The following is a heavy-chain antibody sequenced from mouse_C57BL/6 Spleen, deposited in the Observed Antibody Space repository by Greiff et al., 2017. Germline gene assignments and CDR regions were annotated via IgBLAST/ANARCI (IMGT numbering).Heavy chain of an antibody. J-gene: IGHJ3*01. CDR3: AHFYYGSSRFAY. CDR2: IHPSDSDT. D-gene: IGHD1-1*01. CDR1: GYTFPSYW. V-gene: IGHV1-74*01. Sequence: QVQLQQPGAELVKPGASVKVSCKASGYTFPSYWMHWVKQRPGQGLEWIGRIHPSDSDTNYNQKFKGKATLTVDKSSSTAYMQLSSLTSEDSAVYYCAHFYYGSSRFAYWGQGTLVTVSA.